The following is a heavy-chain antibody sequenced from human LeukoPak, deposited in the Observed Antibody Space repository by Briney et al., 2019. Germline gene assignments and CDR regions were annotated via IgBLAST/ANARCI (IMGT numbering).Heavy chain of an antibody. Sequence: ASVKVSCKASGGTFSSYVISWVRQAPGRGLEWMGRIIPTLGIANYAQKFQGRVTITADKSTSTAYMELSSLRSEDTAVYYCARSGPRGVILEGRFDPWGQGTLVTVSS. J-gene: IGHJ5*02. D-gene: IGHD3-10*01. CDR3: ARSGPRGVILEGRFDP. V-gene: IGHV1-69*04. CDR1: GGTFSSYV. CDR2: IIPTLGIA.